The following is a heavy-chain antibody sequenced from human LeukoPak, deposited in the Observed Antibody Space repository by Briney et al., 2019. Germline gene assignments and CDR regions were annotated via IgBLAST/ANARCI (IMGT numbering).Heavy chain of an antibody. CDR3: ARSAAGLSYGMDV. V-gene: IGHV4-59*08. CDR1: GDSISSSY. CDR2: IYYSGST. D-gene: IGHD6-13*01. Sequence: SETLSLTCTVSGDSISSSYWSWIRQPPGKGLEWIGHIYYSGSTNYDPSLKSRVTISVDTSKNQFSLKLSSVTAADTAGYFCARSAAGLSYGMDVWGQGTTVTVSS. J-gene: IGHJ6*02.